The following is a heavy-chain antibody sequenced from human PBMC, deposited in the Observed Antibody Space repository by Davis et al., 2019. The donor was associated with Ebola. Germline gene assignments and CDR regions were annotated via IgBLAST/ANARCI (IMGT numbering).Heavy chain of an antibody. CDR3: ARELSWFGELSTGWFDP. CDR2: IYYSGST. Sequence: PSETLSLTCTVSGGSISSYYWSWIRQPPGKGLEWIGYIYYSGSTNYNPSLKSRVTISVDTSKNQFSLKLSSVTAADTAVYYCARELSWFGELSTGWFDPWGQGTLVTVSS. CDR1: GGSISSYY. V-gene: IGHV4-59*12. J-gene: IGHJ5*02. D-gene: IGHD3-10*01.